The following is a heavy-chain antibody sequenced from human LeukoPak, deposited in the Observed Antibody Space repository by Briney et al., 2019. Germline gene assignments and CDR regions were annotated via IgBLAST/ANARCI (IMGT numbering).Heavy chain of an antibody. Sequence: ALVKVSCKVSGYTLTELSMHWVRQAPGKGLEWMGGFDPEEGEAIYAQTFQGRVTMTEDTSTDTAYMELSSLRSGDTAVYYCASTRIPMLRGPFDPWGQGTLVTVSS. J-gene: IGHJ5*02. CDR2: FDPEEGEA. D-gene: IGHD3-10*01. V-gene: IGHV1-24*01. CDR1: GYTLTELS. CDR3: ASTRIPMLRGPFDP.